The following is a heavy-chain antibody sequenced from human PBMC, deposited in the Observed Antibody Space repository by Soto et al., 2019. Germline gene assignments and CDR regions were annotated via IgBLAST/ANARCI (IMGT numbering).Heavy chain of an antibody. Sequence: QVQLVESGGGVVQPGRSLRLSCAASGFTFSSYGMHWVRQAPGKGLEWVAVISYDGSNKYYADSVKGRSTISRDNSKNTLYLQMNSLRAEDTAVYYCAKDAYSSGPENYWGQGTLVTVSS. D-gene: IGHD6-19*01. CDR3: AKDAYSSGPENY. V-gene: IGHV3-30*18. J-gene: IGHJ4*02. CDR2: ISYDGSNK. CDR1: GFTFSSYG.